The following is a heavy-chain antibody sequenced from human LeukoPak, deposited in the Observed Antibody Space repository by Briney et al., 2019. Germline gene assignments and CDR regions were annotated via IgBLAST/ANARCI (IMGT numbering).Heavy chain of an antibody. CDR3: ARDHNGYCSSTSCYSFDY. Sequence: SGTLSLTCAVSGGSISSSNWWSWVRQPPGKGLAWIGEIYHSGSTNYNPSLKSRVTISVDKSKNQFSLKLSSVTAADTAVYYCARDHNGYCSSTSCYSFDYWGQGTLVTVSS. V-gene: IGHV4-4*02. CDR2: IYHSGST. J-gene: IGHJ4*02. D-gene: IGHD2-2*03. CDR1: GGSISSSNW.